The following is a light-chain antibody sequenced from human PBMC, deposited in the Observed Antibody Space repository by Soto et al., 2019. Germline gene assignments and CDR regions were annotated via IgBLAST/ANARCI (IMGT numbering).Light chain of an antibody. V-gene: IGKV1-5*03. CDR3: QQYNSYPWT. CDR2: KAS. CDR1: QSISSW. J-gene: IGKJ1*01. Sequence: DIQMTQSPSTLSASVGDIVTIACRASQSISSWLAWYQQKPGKAPKLLIYKASSLESGVPSRFSGSGSGTEFTLTISSLQPDDFATCYCQQYNSYPWTFGQGTKVDIK.